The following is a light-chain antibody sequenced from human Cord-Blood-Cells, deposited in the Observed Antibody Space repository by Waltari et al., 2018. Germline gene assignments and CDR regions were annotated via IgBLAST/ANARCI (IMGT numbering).Light chain of an antibody. J-gene: IGLJ1*01. CDR2: EVS. CDR3: CSYAGSSTYV. V-gene: IGLV2-23*02. CDR1: SSDVGSYNV. Sequence: QSALTQPASVSGSPGQSITLSGTGTSSDVGSYNVVSWYQQHPGKAPKLMIYEVSKRPSGVSNRFSGSKSGNTASLTISGLQAEDEADYYCCSYAGSSTYVFGTGTKVTVL.